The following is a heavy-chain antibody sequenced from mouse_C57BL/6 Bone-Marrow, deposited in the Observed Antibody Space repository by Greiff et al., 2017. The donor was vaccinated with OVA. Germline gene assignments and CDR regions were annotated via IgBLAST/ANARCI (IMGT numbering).Heavy chain of an antibody. J-gene: IGHJ2*01. V-gene: IGHV3-6*01. CDR3: AREETGKDHY. CDR2: ISYDGSN. D-gene: IGHD4-1*01. Sequence: DVQLQESGPGLVKPSQSLSLTCSVTGYSITSGYYWNWIRQFPGNKLEWMGYISYDGSNNYNPSLKNRISITRDTSKNQFFLKLNSVTTEDTATYYCAREETGKDHYWGQGTTLTVSS. CDR1: GYSITSGYY.